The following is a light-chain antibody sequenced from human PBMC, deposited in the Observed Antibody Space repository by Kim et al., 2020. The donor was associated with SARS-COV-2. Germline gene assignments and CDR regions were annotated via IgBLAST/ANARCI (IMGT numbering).Light chain of an antibody. Sequence: EIVMTQSPATLSVSPGERATLSCRASQSVSSNLAWYQQKPGQAPRLLIYGASTRATDIPARFSGSGSGTEFTLTVSSLQSEDFAVYYCQQYNDWPPLLTFGGGTKLEIK. CDR1: QSVSSN. CDR3: QQYNDWPPLLT. J-gene: IGKJ4*01. CDR2: GAS. V-gene: IGKV3-15*01.